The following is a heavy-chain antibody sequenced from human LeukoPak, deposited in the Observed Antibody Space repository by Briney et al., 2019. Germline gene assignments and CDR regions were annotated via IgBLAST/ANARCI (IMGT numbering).Heavy chain of an antibody. CDR2: ISSSSSYI. Sequence: GGSLRLSCAASGFTFSSHTMNWVRQAPGKGLEWVSSISSSSSYIYYADSVKGRFTISRDNAKNSLYLQMNSLRAEDTAIYYCARDEYSSSWYGAFDYWGQGTLVTVSS. J-gene: IGHJ4*02. CDR3: ARDEYSSSWYGAFDY. CDR1: GFTFSSHT. D-gene: IGHD6-13*01. V-gene: IGHV3-21*01.